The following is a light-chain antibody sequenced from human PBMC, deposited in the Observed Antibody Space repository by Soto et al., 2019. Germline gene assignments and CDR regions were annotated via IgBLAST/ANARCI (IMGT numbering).Light chain of an antibody. CDR3: QQYNNWPPFA. Sequence: EIVMTQSPATLSVYPGERATLSCRASQSVSSNLAWYQQKPGQAPRLLIYGASTRATGIPARFSGSGSGTEFTLTISSLQSEDFAVYYCQQYNNWPPFAFGPGTEVDIK. CDR1: QSVSSN. J-gene: IGKJ3*01. CDR2: GAS. V-gene: IGKV3-15*01.